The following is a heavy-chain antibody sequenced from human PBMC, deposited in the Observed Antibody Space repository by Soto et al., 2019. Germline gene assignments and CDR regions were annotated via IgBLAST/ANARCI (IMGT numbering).Heavy chain of an antibody. J-gene: IGHJ3*02. CDR3: ARVDYYDSTGGHVAFDI. Sequence: QVQLVQSGAEVKKPGSSVKVSCKASGGTFSSYAISWVRQAPGQGLEWMGGIIPIFGSANYAQKFQGRVTITEDKSTSTAYMELSSLRSDDTAVYYCARVDYYDSTGGHVAFDIWGQGTMVTVSS. D-gene: IGHD3-22*01. CDR2: IIPIFGSA. V-gene: IGHV1-69*06. CDR1: GGTFSSYA.